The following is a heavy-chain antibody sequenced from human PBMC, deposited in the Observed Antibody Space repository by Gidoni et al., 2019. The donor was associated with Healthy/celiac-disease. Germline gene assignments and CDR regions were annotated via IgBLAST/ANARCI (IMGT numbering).Heavy chain of an antibody. V-gene: IGHV1-18*01. CDR3: ARVTSQNNQRTGQNIGGAVDY. CDR2: ISAYNGNT. Sequence: QVQLVQSGAEVKKPGASVKVSCKASGYTFPSYGISWVRQAPGQVLEWMGGISAYNGNTNYAQKLQGRVTMTTDTSTSTAYMELRSLRSDDTAVYYCARVTSQNNQRTGQNIGGAVDYWGQGTLVTVSS. D-gene: IGHD1-1*01. CDR1: GYTFPSYG. J-gene: IGHJ4*02.